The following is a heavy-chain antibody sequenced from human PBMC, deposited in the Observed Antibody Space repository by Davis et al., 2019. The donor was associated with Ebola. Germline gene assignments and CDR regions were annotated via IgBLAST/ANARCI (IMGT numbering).Heavy chain of an antibody. V-gene: IGHV3-48*03. CDR2: ISSSGSTI. D-gene: IGHD1-26*01. CDR3: ARDGPVGAILYGMDV. CDR1: GFTFSSYE. J-gene: IGHJ6*02. Sequence: GESLKISCAASGFTFSSYEMNWVRQAPGRGLEWVSYISSSGSTIYYADSVKGRFTISRDNAKNSLYLQMNSLRDEDTAVYYCARDGPVGAILYGMDVWGQGTTVTVSS.